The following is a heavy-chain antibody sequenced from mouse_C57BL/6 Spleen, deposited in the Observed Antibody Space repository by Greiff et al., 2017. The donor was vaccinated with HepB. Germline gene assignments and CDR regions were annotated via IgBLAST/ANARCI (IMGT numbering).Heavy chain of an antibody. CDR3: ARQGYYGSSYYFDY. Sequence: EVKLMESGGGLVQPGGSLKLSCAASGFTFSDYYMYWVRQTPEKRLEWVAYISNGGGRTYYPDTVKGRFTISRDNAKNTLYLQMSRLKSEDTAMYYCARQGYYGSSYYFDYWGQGTTLTVSS. J-gene: IGHJ2*01. CDR1: GFTFSDYY. V-gene: IGHV5-12*01. CDR2: ISNGGGRT. D-gene: IGHD1-1*01.